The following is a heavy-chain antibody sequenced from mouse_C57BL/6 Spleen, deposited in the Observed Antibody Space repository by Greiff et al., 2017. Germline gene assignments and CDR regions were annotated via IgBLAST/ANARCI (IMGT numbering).Heavy chain of an antibody. CDR3: ARGGNYGSSFAWFAY. CDR1: GYAFSSSW. D-gene: IGHD1-1*01. V-gene: IGHV1-82*01. Sequence: QVQLQQSGPELVKPGASVKISCKASGYAFSSSWMNWVKQRPGKGLEWIGRIYPGDGDTNYTGKFKGKATLTADKSSSTAYMQLSSLTSEDSAVYFCARGGNYGSSFAWFAYWGQGTLVTVSA. J-gene: IGHJ3*01. CDR2: IYPGDGDT.